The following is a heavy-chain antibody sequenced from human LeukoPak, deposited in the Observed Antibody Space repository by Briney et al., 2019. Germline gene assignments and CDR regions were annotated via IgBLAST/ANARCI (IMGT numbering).Heavy chain of an antibody. Sequence: GGSLRLSCAASGFTFDDYAIHWVRQAPGKGLEWVSGISWNSGKIVYADSVKGRFTISRDNAKNSVYLQMDSLRAEDTALYYCAKETHSTMVPGYAFDIWGQGTMVTVSS. J-gene: IGHJ3*02. D-gene: IGHD2-8*01. V-gene: IGHV3-9*01. CDR2: ISWNSGKI. CDR1: GFTFDDYA. CDR3: AKETHSTMVPGYAFDI.